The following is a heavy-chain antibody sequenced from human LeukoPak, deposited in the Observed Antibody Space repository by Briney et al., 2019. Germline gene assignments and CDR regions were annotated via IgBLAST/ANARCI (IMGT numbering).Heavy chain of an antibody. Sequence: SETLSLTCPVSGSSISSYDWSWIRQPPGKGLEWIGNIYYSGSTNYNPSLKSRVTISVDTSKNQFSLKLSSVTAADTAVYYCASNWNDDAFDIWGQGTMVTDSS. CDR3: ASNWNDDAFDI. CDR2: IYYSGST. CDR1: GSSISSYD. V-gene: IGHV4-59*01. J-gene: IGHJ3*02. D-gene: IGHD1-20*01.